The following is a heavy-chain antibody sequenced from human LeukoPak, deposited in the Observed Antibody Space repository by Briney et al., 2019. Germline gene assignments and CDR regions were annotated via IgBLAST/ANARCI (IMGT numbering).Heavy chain of an antibody. CDR1: GGTFSSYT. CDR3: ARGAVHQLLWLVDGMDV. J-gene: IGHJ6*04. Sequence: GASVKVSCKASGGTFSSYTISWVRQAPGQGLEWMGGIIPIFGTANYAQKFQGRVTITADKSTSTAYMELSSLRSEGTAVYYCARGAVHQLLWLVDGMDVWGKGTTVTVSS. V-gene: IGHV1-69*06. D-gene: IGHD2-2*01. CDR2: IIPIFGTA.